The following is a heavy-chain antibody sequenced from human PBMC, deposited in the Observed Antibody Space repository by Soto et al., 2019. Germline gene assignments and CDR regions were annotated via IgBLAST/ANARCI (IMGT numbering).Heavy chain of an antibody. CDR1: GDSISAYS. CDR3: FDC. V-gene: IGHV4-59*01. Sequence: PSETLSLTCTVSGDSISAYSCSWVRQPPGKGLEWIGNIHYNGNTKYNPPLKSRVTMSVEDTAVYYCATDHQSGSGSYRGVHGFDCWGQGTLVTVAS. J-gene: IGHJ4*02. D-gene: IGHD3-10*01. CDR2: IHYNGNT.